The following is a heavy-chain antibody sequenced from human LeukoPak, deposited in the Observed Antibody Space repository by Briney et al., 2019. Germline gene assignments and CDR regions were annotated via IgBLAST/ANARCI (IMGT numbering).Heavy chain of an antibody. D-gene: IGHD6-13*01. V-gene: IGHV3-11*04. J-gene: IGHJ1*01. CDR1: GFTVSSNY. CDR2: ISSSGSTI. Sequence: PGGSLRLSCAVSGFTVSSNYMSWVRQVPGKGLEWISYISSSGSTIYFADSVKGRFTISRDNAKNSLYLQMNSLRAEDTAVYYCARPSRPYRSSEYFQHWGQGTLVIVSS. CDR3: ARPSRPYRSSEYFQH.